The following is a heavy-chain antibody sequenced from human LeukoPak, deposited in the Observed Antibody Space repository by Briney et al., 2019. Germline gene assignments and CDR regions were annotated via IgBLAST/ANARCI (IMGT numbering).Heavy chain of an antibody. CDR1: GFTFSGSA. CDR2: IRSKADSYTT. V-gene: IGHV3-73*01. D-gene: IGHD6-13*01. J-gene: IGHJ4*02. Sequence: GGSLRLSRAASGFTFSGSAMHWVRQASGKGLEWLGRIRSKADSYTTAYAASVKGRFIVSRDDSKNTAYLQMNSLKTEDTAVYYCRAAADLNDYWGQGTLVTVSS. CDR3: RAAADLNDY.